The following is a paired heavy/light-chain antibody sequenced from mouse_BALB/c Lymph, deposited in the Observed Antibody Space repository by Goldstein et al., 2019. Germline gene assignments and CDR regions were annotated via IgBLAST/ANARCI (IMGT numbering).Light chain of an antibody. V-gene: IGKV3-12*01. J-gene: IGKJ5*01. CDR3: QHSRELPLT. Sequence: DIVLTQSPASLTVSLGQRATISCRASKSVSTSGYSYMHWYQQKPGQPPKLLIYLASNLESGVPARFSGSGSGTDFTLNIHPVEEEDAATYYCQHSRELPLTFGAGTKLELK. CDR2: LAS. CDR1: KSVSTSGYSY.
Heavy chain of an antibody. J-gene: IGHJ4*01. CDR3: AREGLLSSMDY. CDR2: IDPYNGGT. V-gene: IGHV1S135*01. Sequence: EIQLQQSGPELVKPGASVKVSCKASGYSFTDYNMYWVKQSHGKSLEWIGYIDPYNGGTSYNQKFKGKATLTVDKSSSTAFMHLNSLTSEDSAVYYCAREGLLSSMDYWGQGTSVTVSS. CDR1: GYSFTDYN. D-gene: IGHD2-12*01.